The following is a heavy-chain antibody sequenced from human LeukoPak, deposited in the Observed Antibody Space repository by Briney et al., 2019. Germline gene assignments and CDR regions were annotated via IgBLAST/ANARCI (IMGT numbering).Heavy chain of an antibody. D-gene: IGHD1-26*01. Sequence: PGGSLRLSCAASGFTFSSYSMNWVRQAPGKGLEWVSSISSSSSYIHYADSVKGRFTISRDNAKNSLYLQMNSLRAEDTAVYYRARDYASGSYLHFDYWGQGTLVTVSS. CDR3: ARDYASGSYLHFDY. J-gene: IGHJ4*02. V-gene: IGHV3-21*01. CDR2: ISSSSSYI. CDR1: GFTFSSYS.